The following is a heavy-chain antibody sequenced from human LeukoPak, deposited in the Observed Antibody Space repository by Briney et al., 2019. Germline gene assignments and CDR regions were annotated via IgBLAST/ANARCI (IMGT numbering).Heavy chain of an antibody. J-gene: IGHJ6*02. CDR1: GYTFTSYD. CDR2: MNPNSGNT. Sequence: ASVKVPCKASGYTFTSYDINWVRQATGQGLEWMGWMNPNSGNTGYAQKFQGRVTMTRNTSISTAYMELSSLRSEDTAVYYCARGRQIDFWSGYYWDYYYGMDVWGQGTTVTVSS. D-gene: IGHD3-3*01. CDR3: ARGRQIDFWSGYYWDYYYGMDV. V-gene: IGHV1-8*01.